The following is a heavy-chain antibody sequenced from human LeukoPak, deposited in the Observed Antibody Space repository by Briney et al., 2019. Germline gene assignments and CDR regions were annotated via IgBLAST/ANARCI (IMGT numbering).Heavy chain of an antibody. V-gene: IGHV1-2*02. D-gene: IGHD6-13*01. CDR2: INPNSGGT. CDR1: GYRFITFG. Sequence: SVKVSCKTSGYRFITFGINWVRQAPGQGLEWMGWINPNSGGTNYAQKFQGRVTMTRDTSISTAYMELSRLRSDDTAVYYCASPHPGIAAAGTDYYYYYYMDVWGKGTTVTVSS. CDR3: ASPHPGIAAAGTDYYYYYYMDV. J-gene: IGHJ6*03.